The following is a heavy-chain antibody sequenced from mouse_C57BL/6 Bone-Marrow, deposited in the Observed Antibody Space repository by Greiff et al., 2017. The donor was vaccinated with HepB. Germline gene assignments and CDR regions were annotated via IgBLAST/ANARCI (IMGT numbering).Heavy chain of an antibody. D-gene: IGHD2-10*02. Sequence: EVKVVESGGGLVKPGGSLKLSCAASGFTFSSYAMSWVRQTPEKRLEWVATISDGGSYTYYPDNVKGRFTISRDNAKNNLYLQMSHLKSEDTAMYYCARDTSNYSDYWGQGTTLTVSS. CDR3: ARDTSNYSDY. V-gene: IGHV5-4*01. CDR1: GFTFSSYA. CDR2: ISDGGSYT. J-gene: IGHJ2*01.